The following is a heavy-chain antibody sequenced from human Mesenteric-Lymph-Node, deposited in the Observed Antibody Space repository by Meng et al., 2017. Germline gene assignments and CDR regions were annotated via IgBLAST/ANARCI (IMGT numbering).Heavy chain of an antibody. V-gene: IGHV4-59*01. J-gene: IGHJ4*02. CDR1: GASMTSNY. CDR2: IFHSGTT. Sequence: SETLSLTCTVAGASMTSNYWSWIRQPPGKGLEWIGYIFHSGTTNYNPSLKSRVTTSIDTSKNQFSLKLRSVTAADTAVYYCARADILAVAGMGFDHWGQGTLVTVSS. CDR3: ARADILAVAGMGFDH. D-gene: IGHD6-19*01.